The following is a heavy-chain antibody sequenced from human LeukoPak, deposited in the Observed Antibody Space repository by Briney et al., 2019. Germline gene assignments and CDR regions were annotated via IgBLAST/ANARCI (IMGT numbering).Heavy chain of an antibody. V-gene: IGHV4-39*01. Sequence: SETLSLTCTVSGGSISSSSYYWGWIRQPPGKGLEWIGSIYYSGSTYYNPSLKSRVTISVDTSKNQFSLKLSSVTAADTAVYYCARHFSGYDTLGYWGQGTLVTVSS. J-gene: IGHJ4*02. CDR1: GGSISSSSYY. D-gene: IGHD5-12*01. CDR2: IYYSGST. CDR3: ARHFSGYDTLGY.